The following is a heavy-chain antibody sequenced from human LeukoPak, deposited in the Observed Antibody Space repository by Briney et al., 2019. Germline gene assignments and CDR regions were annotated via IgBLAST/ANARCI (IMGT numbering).Heavy chain of an antibody. J-gene: IGHJ3*02. V-gene: IGHV6-1*01. CDR3: TREDRDTFDI. Sequence: SQTLSLTCAISGDSVSNNIAAWTWIRQSPSRGLEWLGRTYYRSKWYNEYAVSVRGRITVNPDTSKNQFSLQLNSVTPEDTAVYYCTREDRDTFDIWGQGTVVTVSS. CDR2: TYYRSKWYN. CDR1: GDSVSNNIAA.